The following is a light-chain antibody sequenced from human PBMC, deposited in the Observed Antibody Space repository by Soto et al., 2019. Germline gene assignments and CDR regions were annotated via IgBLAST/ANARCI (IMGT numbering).Light chain of an antibody. J-gene: IGKJ3*01. V-gene: IGKV3-20*01. CDR3: HQYGTAPLT. CDR1: QSVSSS. CDR2: GAS. Sequence: IVLTHSPATLSLSPGERATLSCRASQSVSSSLAWYQQKPGQAPRLLIHGASSRATGIPDRFSGSGSGTDFTLTISRLEPEDFSVYYCHQYGTAPLTFGPGTKVDI.